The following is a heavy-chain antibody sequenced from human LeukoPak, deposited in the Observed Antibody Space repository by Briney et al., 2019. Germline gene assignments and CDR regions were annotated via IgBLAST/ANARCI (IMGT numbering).Heavy chain of an antibody. CDR1: GLTFSSYA. CDR2: ITGSDGNT. V-gene: IGHV3-23*01. Sequence: GGSLRLSCAASGLTFSSYAMSWVRQAPGKGLEWVSGITGSDGNTCYADSVKGRFTISRDNSKNTLYLQMNSLRPEDTAVYYCAKDPTTYYDSSGYGRYNWFDPWGQGTLVP. CDR3: AKDPTTYYDSSGYGRYNWFDP. D-gene: IGHD3-22*01. J-gene: IGHJ5*02.